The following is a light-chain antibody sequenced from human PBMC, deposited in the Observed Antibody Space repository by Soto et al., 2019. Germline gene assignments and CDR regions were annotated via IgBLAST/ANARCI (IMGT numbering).Light chain of an antibody. CDR1: HTITRY. CDR3: QQSYTSPLN. Sequence: DIQRAESPNTVALSVRRSINITCRASHTITRYLNWYQQKSGQAPKLLINAASTLRSGVPSRFSGSGSGTEFTLTMDSLQPEDFATYYCQQSYTSPLNFGPGTKVDIK. CDR2: AAS. V-gene: IGKV1-39*01. J-gene: IGKJ3*01.